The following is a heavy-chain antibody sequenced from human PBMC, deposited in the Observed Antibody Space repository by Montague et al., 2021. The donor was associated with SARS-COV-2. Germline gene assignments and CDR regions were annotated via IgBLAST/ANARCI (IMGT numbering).Heavy chain of an antibody. J-gene: IGHJ4*02. CDR2: INHNGST. D-gene: IGHD2-8*01. V-gene: IGHV4-34*01. CDR3: ARANGYYFDY. Sequence: SETLSLTCAVYGGSFSGYYWSWIRQPPGKGLEWIGEINHNGSTNYNPSLKSRVTISVDTSKNQFSLKLSSVTAADTAVHYCARANGYYFDYWGQGTLVTVSS. CDR1: GGSFSGYY.